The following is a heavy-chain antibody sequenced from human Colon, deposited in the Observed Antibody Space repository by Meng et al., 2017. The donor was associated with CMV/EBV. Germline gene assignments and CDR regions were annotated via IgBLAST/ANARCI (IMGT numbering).Heavy chain of an antibody. CDR2: INPNSGGT. V-gene: IGHV1-2*02. J-gene: IGHJ5*02. Sequence: ASAQVSCKASGYTFTGYYMHWVRQAPGQGLEWMGWINPNSGGTNYAQKFQGRVTMTRDTSISTAYMELSRLRSDDTAVYYCARDHGQWLLLGWFDPWGQGTLVTVSS. CDR1: GYTFTGYY. D-gene: IGHD3-22*01. CDR3: ARDHGQWLLLGWFDP.